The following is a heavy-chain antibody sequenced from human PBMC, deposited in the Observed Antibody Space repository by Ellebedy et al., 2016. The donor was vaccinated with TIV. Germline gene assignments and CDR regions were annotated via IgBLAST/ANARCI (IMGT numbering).Heavy chain of an antibody. J-gene: IGHJ5*02. CDR3: VKGNWHSFEA. CDR1: GGGISSDTW. D-gene: IGHD3-9*01. CDR2: AHYGGYT. Sequence: MPSETLSLTCTVSGGGISSDTWWSLVRQHPGRGLEWIGEAHYGGYTNYHPSLKSRFTISLDKSKDQFSLKLTSVTAADTDIYYCVKGNWHSFEAWGQGALVTVSS. V-gene: IGHV4-4*02.